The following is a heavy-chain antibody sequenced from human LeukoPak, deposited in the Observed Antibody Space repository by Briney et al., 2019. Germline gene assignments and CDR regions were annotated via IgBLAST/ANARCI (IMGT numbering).Heavy chain of an antibody. CDR1: GGTFSSYA. CDR2: IIPILGTA. CDR3: ARDGKGGYFDY. Sequence: ASVKVSCKASGGTFSSYAISWVRQAPGQGLEWMGGIIPILGTANYAQKFQGRVTITADESTSTAYMELSSLRSEDTAVYYCARDGKGGYFDYWGQGTLVTVSS. J-gene: IGHJ4*02. D-gene: IGHD1-26*01. V-gene: IGHV1-69*01.